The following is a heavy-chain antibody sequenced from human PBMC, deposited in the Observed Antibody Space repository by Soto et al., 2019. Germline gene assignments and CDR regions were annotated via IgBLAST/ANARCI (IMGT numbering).Heavy chain of an antibody. CDR2: IKQDGSEK. Sequence: PGGSLRLSCAASGFTFSSYWMSWVRQAPGKGLEWVANIKQDGSEKYYVDSVKGRFTISRDNAKNSLYLQMNSLRAEDTAVYYCARAPYYGQYWYFDLWGRGTLVTVSS. CDR3: ARAPYYGQYWYFDL. V-gene: IGHV3-7*01. D-gene: IGHD4-17*01. CDR1: GFTFSSYW. J-gene: IGHJ2*01.